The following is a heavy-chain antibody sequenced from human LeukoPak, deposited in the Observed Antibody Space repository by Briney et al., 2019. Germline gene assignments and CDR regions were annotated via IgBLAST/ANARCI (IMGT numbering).Heavy chain of an antibody. CDR2: IYYSGST. J-gene: IGHJ4*02. CDR3: ARVWGYCSGGSCYWVFDY. D-gene: IGHD2-15*01. Sequence: SETLSLTCTVSGGSISSYYWSWIRQPPGKGLEWIGYIYYSGSTNYNPSLKSRVTISVDTSKNQFSLKLSSVTAADTAVYYCARVWGYCSGGSCYWVFDYWGQGTLVTVSS. V-gene: IGHV4-59*12. CDR1: GGSISSYY.